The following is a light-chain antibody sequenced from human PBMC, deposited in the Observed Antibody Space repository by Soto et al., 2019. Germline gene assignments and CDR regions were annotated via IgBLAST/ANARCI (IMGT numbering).Light chain of an antibody. CDR1: QSISSW. J-gene: IGKJ4*01. CDR2: KAS. Sequence: DIQMNQSPSTLSASVGDRVTITCRASQSISSWLAWYQQKPGKAPKILIYKASSLESGVPSRFSGSGSGTEFTLTISSLQPDDFATYYCQQYNSYSPVTFGGGAKVEIK. V-gene: IGKV1-5*03. CDR3: QQYNSYSPVT.